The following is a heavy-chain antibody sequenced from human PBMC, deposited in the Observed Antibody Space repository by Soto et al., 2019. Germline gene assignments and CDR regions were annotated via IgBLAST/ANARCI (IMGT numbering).Heavy chain of an antibody. CDR1: GGSITSSGYY. V-gene: IGHV4-31*03. J-gene: IGHJ4*02. CDR2: TSNSGGT. CDR3: ARGGGSSKVDY. D-gene: IGHD3-10*01. Sequence: QVQLQESGPGLVKPSQTLSLTCTVSGGSITSSGYYWSWIRQHPGEGLEWIGFTSNSGGTSYNPSLKSRGTISVDTTSNYFSLTLNSVTAAGTAVYYCARGGGSSKVDYWGQGPLVTFSP.